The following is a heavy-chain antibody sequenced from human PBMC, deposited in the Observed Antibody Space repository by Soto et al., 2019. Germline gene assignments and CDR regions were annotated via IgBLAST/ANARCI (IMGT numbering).Heavy chain of an antibody. D-gene: IGHD5-12*01. CDR3: ASSVAKYYYYGMDV. Sequence: QVQLVQSGAEVKKPGSSVKVSCKASGGTFSSYAISWVRQAPGQGLEWMGGIIPIFGTANYAQKFQGRVXIXAXEXXSTGYRELSSLRSEDTAVYYCASSVAKYYYYGMDVWGQGTTVTVSS. CDR2: IIPIFGTA. V-gene: IGHV1-69*12. CDR1: GGTFSSYA. J-gene: IGHJ6*02.